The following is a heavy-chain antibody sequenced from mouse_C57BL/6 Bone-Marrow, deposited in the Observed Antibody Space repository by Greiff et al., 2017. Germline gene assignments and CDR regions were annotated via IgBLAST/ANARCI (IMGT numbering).Heavy chain of an antibody. CDR3: TTGDGYFLYYFDY. Sequence: DVKLQESGAELVRPGASVKLSCTASGFNIKDYYMHWVKQRPEQGLEWIGRIDPEDGDTEYAPKFQGKATMTADTSSNTAYLQLSSLTSEDTAVYYCTTGDGYFLYYFDYWGQGTTLTVSS. V-gene: IGHV14-1*01. CDR2: IDPEDGDT. CDR1: GFNIKDYY. J-gene: IGHJ2*01. D-gene: IGHD2-3*01.